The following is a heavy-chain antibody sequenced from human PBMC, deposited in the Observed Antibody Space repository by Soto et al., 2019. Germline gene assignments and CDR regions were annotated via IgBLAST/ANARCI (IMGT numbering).Heavy chain of an antibody. V-gene: IGHV4-59*01. D-gene: IGHD3-16*02. J-gene: IGHJ6*02. CDR1: GGSISSYY. CDR2: IYYSGST. CDR3: ARDTRNYDYVWGSYRSQDYYYYGMDV. Sequence: SETLSLTCTVSGGSISSYYWSWIRQPPGKGLEWIGYIYYSGSTNYNPSLMSRVTISVDTSKNQFSLKLSSVTAADTAVYYCARDTRNYDYVWGSYRSQDYYYYGMDVWGQGTTVTVS.